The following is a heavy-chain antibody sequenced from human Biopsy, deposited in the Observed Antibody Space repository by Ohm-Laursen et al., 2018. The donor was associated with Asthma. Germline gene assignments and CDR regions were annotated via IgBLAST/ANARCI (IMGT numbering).Heavy chain of an antibody. Sequence: TLSLTCTVSGGYIDSHDWSWCWIRQSPGKGLQWLGYAHFSGSTHYNPSLDRRIRMSVDTSKSQVSLSLTSVSAADTAVYFCARVRRYGDIFFGMDVRGQGTTVTVSS. CDR1: GGYIDSHDWS. V-gene: IGHV4-30-4*01. D-gene: IGHD4-17*01. J-gene: IGHJ6*01. CDR2: AHFSGST. CDR3: ARVRRYGDIFFGMDV.